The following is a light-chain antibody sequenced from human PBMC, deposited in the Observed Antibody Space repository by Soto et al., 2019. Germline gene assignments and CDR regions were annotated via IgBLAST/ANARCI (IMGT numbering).Light chain of an antibody. CDR3: QQYYTTPKT. CDR1: QNVLLSANNKEY. J-gene: IGKJ1*01. CDR2: WAS. V-gene: IGKV4-1*01. Sequence: DIVMTQSPDSLAVSLGERATINCKSSQNVLLSANNKEYIAWYQQKPGQPPKLLINWASTRESGVPDRFSGSGSGTDFTLTISSLQAEDVAVYYCQQYYTTPKTFGQGTKVEI.